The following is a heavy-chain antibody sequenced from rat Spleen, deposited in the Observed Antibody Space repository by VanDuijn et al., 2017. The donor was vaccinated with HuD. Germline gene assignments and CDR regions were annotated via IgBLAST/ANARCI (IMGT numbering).Heavy chain of an antibody. J-gene: IGHJ3*01. Sequence: EVQLVESGGGLVQPGRSLKLSCVASGFTFNNYWMTWIRQAPGKGLEWVASITNTGGSTYYPDSVKGRFTISRDNAKNTQCLQMDSLRSEDTATYYCAGHGYGYTHYFDYWGQGTLVTVSS. CDR1: GFTFNNYW. D-gene: IGHD1-11*01. CDR3: AGHGYGYTHYFDY. CDR2: ITNTGGST. V-gene: IGHV5-31*01.